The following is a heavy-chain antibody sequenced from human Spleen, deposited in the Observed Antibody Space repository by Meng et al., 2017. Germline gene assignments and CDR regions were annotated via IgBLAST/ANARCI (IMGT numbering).Heavy chain of an antibody. J-gene: IGHJ6*02. V-gene: IGHV7-4-1*02. Sequence: ASVKVSCKASGYTFTSYAMNWVRQAPGQGLEWMGWINTNTGNPTYAQGFTGRFVFSLDTSVSTAYLQISSLKAEDTAVYYCARDRKVCIVVAYYYYYGMDVWGQGTTVTVSS. D-gene: IGHD3-22*01. CDR3: ARDRKVCIVVAYYYYYGMDV. CDR1: GYTFTSYA. CDR2: INTNTGNP.